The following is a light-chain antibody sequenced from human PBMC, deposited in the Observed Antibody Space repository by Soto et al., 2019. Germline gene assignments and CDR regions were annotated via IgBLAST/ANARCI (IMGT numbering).Light chain of an antibody. J-gene: IGLJ1*01. CDR1: GSDIGAGYD. V-gene: IGLV1-40*01. Sequence: QSVLTQPPSVSEAPGQRATISCTGTGSDIGAGYDVHWYQQLPGAAPKLLIYSNAIRPSGVPDRFSGSKSGTSASLAITGLRAEDEADYYCQSYDSSLNSYVFGTGTKVTVL. CDR3: QSYDSSLNSYV. CDR2: SNA.